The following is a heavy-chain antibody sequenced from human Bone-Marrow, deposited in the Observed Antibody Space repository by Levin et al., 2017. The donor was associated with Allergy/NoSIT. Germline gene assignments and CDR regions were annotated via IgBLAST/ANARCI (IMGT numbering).Heavy chain of an antibody. Sequence: SETLSLTCSVSGYSISSGYSWGCVRQAPGKGLEWLGSIYYSGDTFYNPSLGGRATISVDTSKTQFSLKLTSVTAADTAVYYCASRATVTRDYYFDSWGQGSLVSVSS. CDR3: ASRATVTRDYYFDS. V-gene: IGHV4-38-2*01. D-gene: IGHD4-17*01. J-gene: IGHJ4*02. CDR2: IYYSGDT. CDR1: GYSISSGYS.